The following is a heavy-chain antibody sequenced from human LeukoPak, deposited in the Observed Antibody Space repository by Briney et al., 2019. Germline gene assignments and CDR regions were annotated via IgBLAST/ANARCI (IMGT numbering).Heavy chain of an antibody. V-gene: IGHV4-59*01. D-gene: IGHD4-17*01. CDR2: IYYTGST. J-gene: IGHJ2*01. Sequence: SETLSLTCTVSGGSISDYYWSWIRQPPGKGLEWIGYIYYTGSTNYNPSLKSRATISVDTSKNQFSLKLSSVTAADTAVYYCARPLYGDTSGYFDLWGRGTLVTVSS. CDR3: ARPLYGDTSGYFDL. CDR1: GGSISDYY.